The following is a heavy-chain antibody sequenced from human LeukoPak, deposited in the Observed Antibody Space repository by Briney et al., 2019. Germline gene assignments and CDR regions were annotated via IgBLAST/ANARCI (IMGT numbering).Heavy chain of an antibody. D-gene: IGHD3-3*01. V-gene: IGHV3-30*02. CDR1: GFTFSSYG. J-gene: IGHJ5*02. CDR2: IRYDGSNK. CDR3: AKGVYDFWSGYYPNNNWFDP. Sequence: GGSLRLSCAASGFTFSSYGMQWVRQAPGKGLEWVAFIRYDGSNKYYADSVKGRFTISRDNSKNTLYLQMNSLRAEDTAVYYCAKGVYDFWSGYYPNNNWFDPWGQGTLVTVSS.